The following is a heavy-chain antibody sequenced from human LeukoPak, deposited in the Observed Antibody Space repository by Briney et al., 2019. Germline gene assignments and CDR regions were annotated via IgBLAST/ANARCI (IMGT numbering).Heavy chain of an antibody. CDR1: GGTFSSYA. CDR2: IIPIFGTA. D-gene: IGHD3-10*01. V-gene: IGHV1-69*13. Sequence: GASVKVSCKASGGTFSSYAISWVRQAPGQGLEWMGGIIPIFGTANYAQKFQGRVTITADESTSTAYMELSSLRSEDTAVYYCARPGFRGVLWGAFDIWGQGTMDTVSS. J-gene: IGHJ3*02. CDR3: ARPGFRGVLWGAFDI.